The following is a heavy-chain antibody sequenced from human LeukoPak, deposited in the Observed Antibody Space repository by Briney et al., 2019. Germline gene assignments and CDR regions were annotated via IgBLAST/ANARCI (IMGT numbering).Heavy chain of an antibody. Sequence: PGGSLRLSCAASGFTFSSYGMHWVRQAPGKGLEWVAVISYDGSNKYYADSVKGRFTISRDNSKNTLYLQMNSLRAEDTAVYYCAKEGSDGDYFDYWGQGTLVTVSS. D-gene: IGHD3-10*01. CDR2: ISYDGSNK. V-gene: IGHV3-30*18. J-gene: IGHJ4*02. CDR3: AKEGSDGDYFDY. CDR1: GFTFSSYG.